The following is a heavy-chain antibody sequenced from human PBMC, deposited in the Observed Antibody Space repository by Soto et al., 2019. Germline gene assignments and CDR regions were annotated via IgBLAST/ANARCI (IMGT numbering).Heavy chain of an antibody. CDR1: GGSIRRSSYY. J-gene: IGHJ5*02. CDR2: IYSSGTT. CDR3: ARSKSNYEENWFDP. Sequence: PSETLSLTCTVSGGSIRRSSYYWGWIRQPPGKGLEWIGSIYSSGTTYYNPSLKSRVTISVDTSKNQFSLKLSSVTAADTGVYYCARSKSNYEENWFDPWGQGSLVTVSS. V-gene: IGHV4-39*01. D-gene: IGHD4-4*01.